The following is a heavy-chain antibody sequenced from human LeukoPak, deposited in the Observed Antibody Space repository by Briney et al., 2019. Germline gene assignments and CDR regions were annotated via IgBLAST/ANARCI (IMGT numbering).Heavy chain of an antibody. V-gene: IGHV3-11*01. J-gene: IGHJ4*02. Sequence: GGSLRLSCAASGFTSSDYYMSWIRQAPGKGLEWVSYISSSGSTIYYADSVKGRFTISRDNAKNSLYLQMDSLRAEGTAVYYCARDGLPGVITGDTNFDYWGRGTLVIVSS. CDR3: ARDGLPGVITGDTNFDY. D-gene: IGHD2-21*01. CDR2: ISSSGSTI. CDR1: GFTSSDYY.